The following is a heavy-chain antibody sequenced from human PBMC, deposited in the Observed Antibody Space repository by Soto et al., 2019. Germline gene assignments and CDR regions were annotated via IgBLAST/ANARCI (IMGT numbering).Heavy chain of an antibody. Sequence: EVQLVESGGGLVQPGGSLRLSCAASGFTLSSYWMHWVRQAPGKGLVWVSRINSDGSSISYADSVKGRFTINRDNAKNTLYLQMNSLRAEDTAVYYCASDPGTGYYDSSGYYYDWGQGTLVTVSS. J-gene: IGHJ4*02. D-gene: IGHD3-22*01. V-gene: IGHV3-74*01. CDR2: INSDGSSI. CDR3: ASDPGTGYYDSSGYYYD. CDR1: GFTLSSYW.